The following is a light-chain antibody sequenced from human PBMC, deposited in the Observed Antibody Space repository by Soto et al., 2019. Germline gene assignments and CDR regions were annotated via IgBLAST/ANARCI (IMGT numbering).Light chain of an antibody. V-gene: IGLV2-14*01. CDR3: SSHTTSRALQV. J-gene: IGLJ1*01. Sequence: QSALTQPASVSGSPGQSITISCTGTISDFVVYNYVSWYQQHPGKAPKLMIYGVSNRPSGVSNRFSGSKSGNTASLTISGLQAEDEADYYCSSHTTSRALQVFGSGTKVTVL. CDR1: ISDFVVYNY. CDR2: GVS.